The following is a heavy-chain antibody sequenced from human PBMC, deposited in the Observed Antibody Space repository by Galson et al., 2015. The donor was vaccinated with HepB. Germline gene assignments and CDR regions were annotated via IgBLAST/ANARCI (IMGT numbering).Heavy chain of an antibody. CDR2: IIPIFGTA. D-gene: IGHD2-2*01. CDR3: ATRPLQDIVVVPAAYGGMDV. Sequence: SVKVSCKASGGTFSSYAISWVRQAPGQGLEWMGGIIPIFGTANYAQKFQGRVTITADESTSTAYMELSSLRSEDTAVYYCATRPLQDIVVVPAAYGGMDVWGQGTTVTVSS. V-gene: IGHV1-69*13. J-gene: IGHJ6*02. CDR1: GGTFSSYA.